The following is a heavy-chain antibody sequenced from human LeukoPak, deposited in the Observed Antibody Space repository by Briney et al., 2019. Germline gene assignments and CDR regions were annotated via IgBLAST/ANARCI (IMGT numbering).Heavy chain of an antibody. J-gene: IGHJ4*02. CDR2: ISYDGSNK. CDR1: GFTFSSYG. Sequence: GGSLRLSCAASGFTFSSYGMHWVRQAPGKGLEWMAVISYDGSNKYYADSVKGRFTISRDNSKNTLYLQMNSLRAEDTAVYYCAKDRDSSGYYPYDYWGQGTLVTVSS. D-gene: IGHD3-22*01. CDR3: AKDRDSSGYYPYDY. V-gene: IGHV3-30*18.